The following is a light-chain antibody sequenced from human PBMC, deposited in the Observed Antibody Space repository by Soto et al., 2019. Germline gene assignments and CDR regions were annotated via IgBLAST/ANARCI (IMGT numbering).Light chain of an antibody. Sequence: DIQMTQSPSSLSASVGDRVTITCQASQDINIYLNWYQQKPGKAPKLLIYDASNLETGVPSRFSGSGSGTDFTFTISSLQPEDIATYYYQQFDDQLPTFGGGTKVEFK. V-gene: IGKV1-33*01. CDR1: QDINIY. CDR2: DAS. CDR3: QQFDDQLPT. J-gene: IGKJ4*01.